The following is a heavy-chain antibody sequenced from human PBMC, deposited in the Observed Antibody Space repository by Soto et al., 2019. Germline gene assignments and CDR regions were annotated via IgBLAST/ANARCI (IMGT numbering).Heavy chain of an antibody. Sequence: QIQLMQSGAEVKKPGASGKVSCKASGYTFTSYGIHWVRQAPGQRLEWTGWINAGNGNTKYSEKFQGRVTITRDTSASTAYLEQSSLRSEDTAVYSCARDPNDSSAYYHHYYYGMDVWGQGTTVTVSS. D-gene: IGHD3-22*01. V-gene: IGHV1-3*01. CDR1: GYTFTSYG. CDR2: INAGNGNT. CDR3: ARDPNDSSAYYHHYYYGMDV. J-gene: IGHJ6*02.